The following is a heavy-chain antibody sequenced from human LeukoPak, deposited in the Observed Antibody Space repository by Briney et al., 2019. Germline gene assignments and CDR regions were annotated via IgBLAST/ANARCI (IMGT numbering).Heavy chain of an antibody. D-gene: IGHD3-9*01. CDR3: ARVGYDILTGYYPIDY. Sequence: ASVKVSCKASGYTFTSYGFSWVRQAPGQGLEWMGWISIYNGNTNYAQKLQGRVTMTTDTSTSTAYMELRSLRSDDTAVYYCARVGYDILTGYYPIDYWGQGTLVTVSS. V-gene: IGHV1-18*01. CDR2: ISIYNGNT. CDR1: GYTFTSYG. J-gene: IGHJ4*02.